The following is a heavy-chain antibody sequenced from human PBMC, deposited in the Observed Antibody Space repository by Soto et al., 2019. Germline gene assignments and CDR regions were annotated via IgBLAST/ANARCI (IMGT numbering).Heavy chain of an antibody. CDR3: ARETHGRNSDYYYYGMDV. D-gene: IGHD4-4*01. Sequence: SVKVSCKASGGTFSSYAISWVRQAPGQGLEWMGGIIPIFGTANYAQKFQGRVTITADKSTSTAYMELSSLRSEDTAVYYFARETHGRNSDYYYYGMDVWGHGTTVTVS. V-gene: IGHV1-69*06. CDR1: GGTFSSYA. CDR2: IIPIFGTA. J-gene: IGHJ6*02.